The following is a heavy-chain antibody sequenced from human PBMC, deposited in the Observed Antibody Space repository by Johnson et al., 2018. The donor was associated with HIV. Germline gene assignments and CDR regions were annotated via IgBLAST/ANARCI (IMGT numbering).Heavy chain of an antibody. V-gene: IGHV3-64*01. CDR3: ARSRWADDAFDG. CDR2: ISSNGGST. Sequence: EVQLVESGGGLVKPGGSLRLSCAASGFTFSDYYMSWIRQAPGKGLEYVSAISSNGGSTYYANSVKGRFTISRDNSKNTLYLQMISLRAEDMAVYYCARSRWADDAFDGWGQGTMVTVSS. CDR1: GFTFSDYY. D-gene: IGHD1-26*01. J-gene: IGHJ3*01.